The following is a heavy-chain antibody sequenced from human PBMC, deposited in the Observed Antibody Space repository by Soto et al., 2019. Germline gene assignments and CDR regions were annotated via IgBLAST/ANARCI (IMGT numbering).Heavy chain of an antibody. CDR1: GGTFSSYA. CDR2: IIPIFGTA. CDR3: ARAPLRYNWNTRPNFYFDY. Sequence: SVKVSCKASGGTFSSYAISWVRQAPGQGLEWMGGIIPIFGTANYAQKFQGRVTITADESTSTAYMELSSLRSEDTAVYYCARAPLRYNWNTRPNFYFDYWGQGTRVTVSS. V-gene: IGHV1-69*13. J-gene: IGHJ4*02. D-gene: IGHD1-20*01.